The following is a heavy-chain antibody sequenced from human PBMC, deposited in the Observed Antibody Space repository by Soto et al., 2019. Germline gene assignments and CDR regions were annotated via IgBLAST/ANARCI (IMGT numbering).Heavy chain of an antibody. J-gene: IGHJ6*04. Sequence: SETLSRTCSFYVWCFSEYSCKLNFIRQPPWKWLDWIGEINHSGSTSHNPSLKSRVTLSLDTSKNQFSLILTYVTSADTAVYYSARGALNYALWRGTINGGMEVCGKGHTVNVS. CDR1: VWCFSEYS. D-gene: IGHD3-3*01. CDR2: INHSGST. V-gene: IGHV4-34*01. CDR3: ARGALNYALWRGTINGGMEV.